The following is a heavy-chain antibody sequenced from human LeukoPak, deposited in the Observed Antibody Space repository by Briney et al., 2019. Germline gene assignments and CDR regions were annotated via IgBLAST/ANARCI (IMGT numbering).Heavy chain of an antibody. CDR3: AKDYGDYFHDWFDP. D-gene: IGHD4-17*01. V-gene: IGHV3-30*02. CDR1: GFTFNNYG. Sequence: GGSLRLSCAASGFTFNNYGMHWVRQAPGKGLEWVAFIRYNGNNQYYADSVKGRFTISRDNSKNTLYLQMNSLKGDDTAVYYCAKDYGDYFHDWFDPWGQGTLVTVSS. J-gene: IGHJ5*02. CDR2: IRYNGNNQ.